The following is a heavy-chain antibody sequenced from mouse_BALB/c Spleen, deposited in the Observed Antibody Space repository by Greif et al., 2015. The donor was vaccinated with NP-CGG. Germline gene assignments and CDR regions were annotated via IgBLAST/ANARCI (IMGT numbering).Heavy chain of an antibody. Sequence: VQLVESGAELAKPGASVKMSCKASGYTFTSYWMHWVKQRPGQGLEWIGYINPSTGYTEYNQKFKDKATLTADKSSSTAYMQLSSLTSEDSAVYYCARGRGSFAYWGQGTLVTVSA. CDR3: ARGRGSFAY. V-gene: IGHV1-7*01. CDR2: INPSTGYT. CDR1: GYTFTSYW. J-gene: IGHJ3*01.